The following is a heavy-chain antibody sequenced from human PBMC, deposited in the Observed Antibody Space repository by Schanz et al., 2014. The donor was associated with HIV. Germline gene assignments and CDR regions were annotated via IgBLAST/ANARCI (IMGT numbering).Heavy chain of an antibody. Sequence: QVQLVQSGAEVKKPGASVRVSCKASGYTFSKNDINWVRQAPGQGLEWMGWMNPNSGNTGYAQKFQGRVTITADESTSTAYMELRSLRSEDTAVYYCARGLGDSSSSEPFDIWGQGTKVTVSS. CDR2: MNPNSGNT. J-gene: IGHJ3*02. V-gene: IGHV1-8*03. D-gene: IGHD6-6*01. CDR3: ARGLGDSSSSEPFDI. CDR1: GYTFSKND.